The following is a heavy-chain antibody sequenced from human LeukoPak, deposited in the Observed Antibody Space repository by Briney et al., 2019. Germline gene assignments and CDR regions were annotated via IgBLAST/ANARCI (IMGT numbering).Heavy chain of an antibody. V-gene: IGHV4-39*07. J-gene: IGHJ4*02. CDR3: AIRRSGLNDY. D-gene: IGHD6-19*01. CDR2: IYYSGST. CDR1: GGSISSSSYY. Sequence: SETLSLTCTVSGGSISSSSYYWGWIRRPPGKGLEWIGSIYYSGSTYYNPSLKSRVTISVDTSKNQFSLKLSSVTAADTAVYYCAIRRSGLNDYWGQGTLVTVSS.